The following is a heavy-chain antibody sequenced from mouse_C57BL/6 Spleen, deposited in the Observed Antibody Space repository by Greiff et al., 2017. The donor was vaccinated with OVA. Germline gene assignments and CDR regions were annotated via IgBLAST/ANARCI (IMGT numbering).Heavy chain of an antibody. CDR1: GFTFSDYY. J-gene: IGHJ1*03. D-gene: IGHD1-1*01. CDR2: INYDGSST. Sequence: DVQLVESEGGLVQPGSSMKLSCTASGFTFSDYYMAWVRQVPEKGLEWVANINYDGSSTYYLDSLKSRFIISRDNAKNILYLQMSSLKSEDTATYYCARDVIYYYGSSHWYFDVWGTGTTVTVSS. V-gene: IGHV5-16*01. CDR3: ARDVIYYYGSSHWYFDV.